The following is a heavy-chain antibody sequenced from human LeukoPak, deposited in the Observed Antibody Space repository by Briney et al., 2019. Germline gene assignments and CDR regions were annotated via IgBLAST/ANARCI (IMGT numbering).Heavy chain of an antibody. CDR1: GYTFTSYG. CDR2: ISAYNGNT. J-gene: IGHJ5*02. D-gene: IGHD6-13*01. Sequence: ASVKVSCKASGYTFTSYGISWVRQAPGQGLEWMGWISAYNGNTNYAQKLQGRVTMTTDTSTSTAYMELRSLRPDDTAVYYCARGYSFAAAGNWFDPWGQGTLVTVSS. CDR3: ARGYSFAAAGNWFDP. V-gene: IGHV1-18*01.